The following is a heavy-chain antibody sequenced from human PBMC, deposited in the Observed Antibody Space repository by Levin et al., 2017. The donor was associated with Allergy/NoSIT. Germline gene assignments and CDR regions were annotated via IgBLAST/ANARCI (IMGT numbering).Heavy chain of an antibody. J-gene: IGHJ4*02. V-gene: IGHV3-21*01. D-gene: IGHD3-9*01. Sequence: GESLKISCAASGFTFSSYSMNWVRQAPGKGLEWVSSISSSSSYIYYADSVKGRFTISRDNSKNSLYLQMNSLRAEDTAVYYCARDPFVYDILTGYSDWGQGTLVTVSS. CDR3: ARDPFVYDILTGYSD. CDR2: ISSSSSYI. CDR1: GFTFSSYS.